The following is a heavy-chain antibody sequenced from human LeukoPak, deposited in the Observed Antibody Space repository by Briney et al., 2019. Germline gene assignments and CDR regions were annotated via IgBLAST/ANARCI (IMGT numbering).Heavy chain of an antibody. V-gene: IGHV3-48*01. CDR1: GFTFSSYS. CDR3: ARGVVVVVAATYNWFDP. CDR2: ISSSSSTI. J-gene: IGHJ5*02. Sequence: PGGSLRLSCAASGFTFSSYSVNWVRQAPGKGLEWVSYISSSSSTIYYADSVRGRLTISRDNAKNSLYLQMNSLRAEDTAVYYCARGVVVVVAATYNWFDPWGQGTLVTVSS. D-gene: IGHD2-15*01.